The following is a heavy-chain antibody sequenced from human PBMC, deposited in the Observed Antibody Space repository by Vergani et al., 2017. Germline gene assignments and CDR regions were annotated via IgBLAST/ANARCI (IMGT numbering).Heavy chain of an antibody. CDR3: ARNRNRYYSMDV. J-gene: IGHJ6*02. Sequence: QVTLRESDPALVKPTQTLTLTCTFSGFSLSTSGMCVNWLRQPPGKALEWLARIDWDDDKYYSTSLKTRLTISKDTSKNQVVLIMTNMDPDDTATYYCARNRNRYYSMDVWGQGATVTVSS. CDR2: IDWDDDK. V-gene: IGHV2-70*15. D-gene: IGHD2/OR15-2a*01. CDR1: GFSLSTSGMC.